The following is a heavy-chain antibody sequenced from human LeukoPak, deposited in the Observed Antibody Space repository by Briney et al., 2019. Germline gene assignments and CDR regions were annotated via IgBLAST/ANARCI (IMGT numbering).Heavy chain of an antibody. J-gene: IGHJ4*02. CDR2: ISGSGGST. CDR1: GFTFSNYG. Sequence: GGSLRLSCAASGFTFSNYGIHWVRQAPGKGLEWVSAISGSGGSTYYADSVKGRFTISRDNSKNTLYLQMNSLRAEDTAVYYCAKRGYYYDSSGYYYFDYWGQGTLVTVSS. CDR3: AKRGYYYDSSGYYYFDY. D-gene: IGHD3-22*01. V-gene: IGHV3-23*01.